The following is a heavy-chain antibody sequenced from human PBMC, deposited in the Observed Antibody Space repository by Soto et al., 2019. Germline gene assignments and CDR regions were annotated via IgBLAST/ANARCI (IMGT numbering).Heavy chain of an antibody. Sequence: QVQLVQSGAEVKKPGASVKVSCKASGYTFTDYYMDWVRQAPGQGLEWMGWINPTSGGTNYAQKFQGRVTMTRDTSISTAYMELSRLRSDDTAVYYCARDRGAAAVDYWGQGTLVTVSS. V-gene: IGHV1-2*02. CDR3: ARDRGAAAVDY. D-gene: IGHD6-13*01. CDR2: INPTSGGT. J-gene: IGHJ4*02. CDR1: GYTFTDYY.